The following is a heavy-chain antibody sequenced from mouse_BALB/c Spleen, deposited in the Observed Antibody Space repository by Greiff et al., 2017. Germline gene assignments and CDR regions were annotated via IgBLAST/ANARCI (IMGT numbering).Heavy chain of an antibody. CDR2: INSNGGST. CDR3: ARGREYCGYEEGFAY. D-gene: IGHD1-2*01. V-gene: IGHV5-6-3*01. CDR1: GFTFSSYG. J-gene: IGHJ3*01. Sequence: EVQVVESGGGLVQPGGSLKLSCAASGFTFSSYGMPWVRQTPDKRLELVATINSNGGSTYYPDSVKGRFTISRANAKNTLYLQVSNLKSEDTAMYYCARGREYCGYEEGFAYWGQGTLVTVSA.